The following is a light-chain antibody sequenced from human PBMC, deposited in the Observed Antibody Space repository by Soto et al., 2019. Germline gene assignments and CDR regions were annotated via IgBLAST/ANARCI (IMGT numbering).Light chain of an antibody. CDR3: QELKNFPLT. J-gene: IGKJ4*01. CDR1: QAIGSF. Sequence: DIPLTQSPSFLSASIGDRVTVTCRASQAIGSFLAWYQQKPGKAPKLLISAASTLQSGVPSRFSGSGSGTEFTLTISSLQPEDFATYYCQELKNFPLTFGGGTKVEIK. V-gene: IGKV1-9*01. CDR2: AAS.